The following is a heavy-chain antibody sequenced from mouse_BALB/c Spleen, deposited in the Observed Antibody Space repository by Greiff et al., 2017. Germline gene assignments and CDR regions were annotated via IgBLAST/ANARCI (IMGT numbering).Heavy chain of an antibody. D-gene: IGHD2-1*01. CDR1: GFTFSSFG. V-gene: IGHV5-17*02. J-gene: IGHJ3*01. CDR3: TRVDGKPFAY. CDR2: ISSGSSTI. Sequence: EVQRVESGGGLVQPGGSRKLSCAASGFTFSSFGMHWVRQAPEKGLEWVAYISSGSSTIYYPDSVKGRFTISRDNAKNTLYLQMSSLKSEDTAMYYCTRVDGKPFAYWGQGTLVTVSA.